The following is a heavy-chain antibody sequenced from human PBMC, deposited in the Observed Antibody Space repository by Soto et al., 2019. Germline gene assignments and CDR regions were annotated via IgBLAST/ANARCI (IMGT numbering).Heavy chain of an antibody. D-gene: IGHD1-26*01. CDR2: IIPMYDSA. J-gene: IGHJ4*02. CDR3: ATWRTYSGSYCFDY. V-gene: IGHV1-69*06. Sequence: QVQLVQSGAELKKPGSSVNVSCAASGGTFKTYTINWVRQAPGQGLEWIGQIIPMYDSANYAQRFQGRVTISADKSTNIAYMELSGLRSEDTALYYCATWRTYSGSYCFDYWGQGTLVXXSS. CDR1: GGTFKTYT.